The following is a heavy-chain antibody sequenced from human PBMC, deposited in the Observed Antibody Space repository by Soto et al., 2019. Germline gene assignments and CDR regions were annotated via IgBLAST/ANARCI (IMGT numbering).Heavy chain of an antibody. CDR2: VYHTGDP. V-gene: IGHV4-4*02. Sequence: QVQLQESGPRLVKPSGSLSLTCGVSGGTVASSHWWSWVRQSPGGGLEWIRNVYHTGDPNFNPSLQSRVTISVDKSNNQFSLRLNSPTAADTAVYFCAREIVTAGGNNYFDPWGPGTLVTVSS. CDR1: GGTVASSHW. CDR3: AREIVTAGGNNYFDP. D-gene: IGHD3-22*01. J-gene: IGHJ5*02.